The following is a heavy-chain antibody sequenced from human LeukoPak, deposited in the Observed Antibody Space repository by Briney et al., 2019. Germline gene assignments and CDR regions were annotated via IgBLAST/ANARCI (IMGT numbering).Heavy chain of an antibody. CDR1: GFTFSNYG. J-gene: IGHJ4*02. CDR2: ESYDGINA. D-gene: IGHD6-13*01. CDR3: AKVLQYSSSWYVLDY. V-gene: IGHV3-30*18. Sequence: GMSLRLSCAASGFTFSNYGMHWVRQAPGRGLEWVAVESYDGINAYYGGSVKGRYTISRDNSKNTVYLQMNSLRAEDTAVYYCAKVLQYSSSWYVLDYWGQGTLVTVSS.